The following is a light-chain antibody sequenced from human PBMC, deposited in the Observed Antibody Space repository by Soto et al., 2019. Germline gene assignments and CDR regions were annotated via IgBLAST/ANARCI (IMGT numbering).Light chain of an antibody. CDR1: QSISGY. CDR3: QKYNSAPWT. V-gene: IGKV1-39*01. CDR2: AAS. J-gene: IGKJ1*01. Sequence: DIQMTQSPASLSASVGDRVTISCRASQSISGYLNWYQQKPGKAPELLIYAASTLQTGVPSRFSGSGSGTDFTLTISSLQPEDVATYYCQKYNSAPWTFGQGTKVEIK.